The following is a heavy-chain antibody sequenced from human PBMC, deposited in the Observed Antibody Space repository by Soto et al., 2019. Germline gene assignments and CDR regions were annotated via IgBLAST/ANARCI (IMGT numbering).Heavy chain of an antibody. J-gene: IGHJ4*02. CDR2: ISGSGGST. V-gene: IGHV3-23*01. D-gene: IGHD2-15*01. CDR3: SLMVAATLGDY. Sequence: EVQLLESGGGLVQPGGSLRLSCAASGFTFSSYAMSWVRQAPGKGLEWVSAISGSGGSTYYADSVKGRFTISRDNSKNALYLQMNSLRAEDTAVYYCSLMVAATLGDYWGQGTLVTVSS. CDR1: GFTFSSYA.